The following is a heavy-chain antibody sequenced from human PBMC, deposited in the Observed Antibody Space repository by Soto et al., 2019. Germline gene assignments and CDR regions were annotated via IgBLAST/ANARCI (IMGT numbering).Heavy chain of an antibody. V-gene: IGHV3-23*01. J-gene: IGHJ4*02. CDR3: AKQIRYFALGY. CDR2: MRDSGGSK. CDR1: GFTFSSYG. D-gene: IGHD3-9*01. Sequence: PGGSLRLSCAASGFTFSSYGMDWVRQAPGKGLEWVADMRDSGGSKYYADSVKGRFTISRDNSKNTLYLQMNSLRAEDTAVYYCAKQIRYFALGYWGQGTLVTASS.